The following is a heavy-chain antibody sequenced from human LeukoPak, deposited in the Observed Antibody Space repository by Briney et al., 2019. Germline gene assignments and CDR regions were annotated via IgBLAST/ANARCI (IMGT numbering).Heavy chain of an antibody. CDR3: ARDEGSSYPFDY. D-gene: IGHD2-2*01. CDR2: IYYSGST. J-gene: IGHJ4*02. CDR1: GGSISSCSYY. Sequence: PSETLSLTCTVSGGSISSCSYYWGWIRQPPGKGLEWIGSIYYSGSTYYNPSLKSRVTISVDTSKNQFSLNLSSVTAADTAVYFCARDEGSSYPFDYWGQGTLVTVSS. V-gene: IGHV4-39*07.